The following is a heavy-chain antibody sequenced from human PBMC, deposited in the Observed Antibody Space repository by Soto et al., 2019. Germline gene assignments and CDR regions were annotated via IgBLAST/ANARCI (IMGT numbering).Heavy chain of an antibody. Sequence: FLTLACAASEFTFSSCAMNLVRQAPGKGLEWVSAISGSGDTTYYANSVKGRFTISRDNSKNTLYLQMNSLRAEDTAVYYCAKGSYRPHDYWGQGTLVTVSS. CDR3: AKGSYRPHDY. CDR1: EFTFSSCA. V-gene: IGHV3-23*01. J-gene: IGHJ4*02. D-gene: IGHD1-26*01. CDR2: ISGSGDTT.